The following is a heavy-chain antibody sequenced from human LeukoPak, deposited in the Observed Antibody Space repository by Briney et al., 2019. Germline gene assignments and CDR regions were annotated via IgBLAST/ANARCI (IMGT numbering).Heavy chain of an antibody. D-gene: IGHD2-15*01. V-gene: IGHV4-59*01. CDR2: IYYSGST. CDR1: GGSISSYY. CDR3: ASQGYCSGGSCYDAFDI. J-gene: IGHJ3*02. Sequence: SETLSLTCTVSGGSISSYYWSWIRQPPGKGLEWIGYIYYSGSTNHNPSLKSRVTISVDTSKNQFSLKLGSVTAADTAVYYCASQGYCSGGSCYDAFDIWGQGTMVTVSS.